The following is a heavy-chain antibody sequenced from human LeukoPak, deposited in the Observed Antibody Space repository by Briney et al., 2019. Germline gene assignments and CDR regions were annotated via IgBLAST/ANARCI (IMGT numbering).Heavy chain of an antibody. J-gene: IGHJ6*02. V-gene: IGHV3-7*01. Sequence: GGSLRLSCTASGFTFSSYWMSWVRQAPGKGLEWVANIKQDGSEKDYVDSVKGRFTISRDNAKSSLYLQMNNLRVEDTGLYYCARDREGSGRFGTDVWGQGTTVTVSS. CDR1: GFTFSSYW. CDR2: IKQDGSEK. CDR3: ARDREGSGRFGTDV. D-gene: IGHD3-16*01.